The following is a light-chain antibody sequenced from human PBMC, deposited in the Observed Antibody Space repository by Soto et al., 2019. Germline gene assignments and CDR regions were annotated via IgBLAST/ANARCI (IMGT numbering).Light chain of an antibody. CDR2: GNN. CDR3: AAWDDSLNEYV. J-gene: IGLJ1*01. CDR1: SSNIGRNS. Sequence: QSVLTQAPSVSGTPGQRVTITCSGSSSNIGRNSVNWYQHLPGTAPKLLTHGNNHRPSGVPDRFSASKSGTSASLAISGLQPEDEADYCCAAWDDSLNEYVFGDGTKVTV. V-gene: IGLV1-44*01.